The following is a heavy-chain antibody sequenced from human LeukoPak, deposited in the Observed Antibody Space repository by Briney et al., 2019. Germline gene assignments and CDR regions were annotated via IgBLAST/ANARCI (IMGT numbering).Heavy chain of an antibody. CDR2: ISSSSNYI. CDR1: GFTFSSYN. V-gene: IGHV3-21*01. CDR3: ARGYYYDNSGSFDY. D-gene: IGHD3-22*01. J-gene: IGHJ4*02. Sequence: PGGSLRLSCAASGFTFSSYNMNWVRQAPGKGLEWVSSISSSSNYIYYADSVKGRFTISRDNAKNSLYLQMNSLRAEDTAVYYCARGYYYDNSGSFDYWGQGTLVTVSS.